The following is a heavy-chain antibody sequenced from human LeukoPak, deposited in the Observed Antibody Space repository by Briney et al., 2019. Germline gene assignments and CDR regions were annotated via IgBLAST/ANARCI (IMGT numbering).Heavy chain of an antibody. V-gene: IGHV3-30-3*01. D-gene: IGHD6-13*01. J-gene: IGHJ3*02. CDR2: ISYDGSNK. CDR3: ARVAPLSIAAAADI. CDR1: GFTFSSYA. Sequence: GGSLRLSCAASGFTFSSYAMHWVRQAPGKGLEWVAVISYDGSNKYYADSVKGRFTISRDNSKNTLYLQMNSLRAEDTAVYYCARVAPLSIAAAADIWGQGTMVTVSS.